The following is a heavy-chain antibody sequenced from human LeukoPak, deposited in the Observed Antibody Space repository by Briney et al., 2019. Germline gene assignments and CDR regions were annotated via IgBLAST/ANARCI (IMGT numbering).Heavy chain of an antibody. D-gene: IGHD4-17*01. CDR3: ARGGHGDYLNYYCMDV. J-gene: IGHJ6*03. Sequence: PAETLSLTCTVSGGSISSYYWSWIRQPPGKGLEGIGYIYCSGSTNYNPSLKSRVPISVDTSKNQFSLKLSSVTAADPAVYYCARGGHGDYLNYYCMDVLGKGTTVTVSS. CDR1: GGSISSYY. CDR2: IYCSGST. V-gene: IGHV4-59*01.